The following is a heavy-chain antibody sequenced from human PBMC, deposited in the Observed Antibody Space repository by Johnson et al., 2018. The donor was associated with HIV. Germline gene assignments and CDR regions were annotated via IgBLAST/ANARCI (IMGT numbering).Heavy chain of an antibody. Sequence: QVQLVESGGGVVQPGGSLRLSCAASGFTFSSYVMHWVRQAPGKGLEWVSVIYSGGSTYYADSLKGRFTISRDNSKNTLYLQMNSLRAEDTAVYYCASSAFDIWGQGTMVTVSS. CDR3: ASSAFDI. CDR2: IYSGGST. D-gene: IGHD3-10*01. CDR1: GFTFSSYV. J-gene: IGHJ3*02. V-gene: IGHV3-NL1*01.